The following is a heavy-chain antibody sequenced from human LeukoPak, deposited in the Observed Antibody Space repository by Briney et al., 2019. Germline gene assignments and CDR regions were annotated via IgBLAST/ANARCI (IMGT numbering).Heavy chain of an antibody. J-gene: IGHJ4*02. D-gene: IGHD1-14*01. Sequence: GGSLRLSCAASEFTFSSYSMNWVRQAPGKGLEWVSSISGSGSYIYYADSVKGRFTLSRDNAKSSLSLQMNSLRAEDTAVYYCARGSTGFDYWGQGALVTVSS. CDR1: EFTFSSYS. CDR3: ARGSTGFDY. CDR2: ISGSGSYI. V-gene: IGHV3-21*01.